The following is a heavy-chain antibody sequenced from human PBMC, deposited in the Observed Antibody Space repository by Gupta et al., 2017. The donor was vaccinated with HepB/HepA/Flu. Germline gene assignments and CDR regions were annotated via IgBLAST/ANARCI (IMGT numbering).Heavy chain of an antibody. J-gene: IGHJ4*02. D-gene: IGHD3-22*01. CDR2: IYYSGST. CDR1: GGSISSYY. Sequence: QVQLQESGPGLVKPSATLSLTCTVSGGSISSYYWSWIRQPPGKGLEWIGYIYYSGSTNYNPSLKSRVTISVETSKNQFSLKLSSVTAADTAVYYWARREYSSGYYYFDYWGQGTLVTVAS. V-gene: IGHV4-59*01. CDR3: ARREYSSGYYYFDY.